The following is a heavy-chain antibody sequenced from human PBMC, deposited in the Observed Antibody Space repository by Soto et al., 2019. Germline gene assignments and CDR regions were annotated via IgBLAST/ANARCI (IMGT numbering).Heavy chain of an antibody. Sequence: PGGSLRLSCAASGFTFDDYAMHWVRQAPGKGLEWVSGINWNSISIAYADSVKGRVTISRDNAKNSLYLQMNSLRDEDTALYYCAKDKLSRIAARSRFDYWGQGTLVTVSS. J-gene: IGHJ4*02. CDR2: INWNSISI. D-gene: IGHD6-6*01. CDR1: GFTFDDYA. CDR3: AKDKLSRIAARSRFDY. V-gene: IGHV3-9*01.